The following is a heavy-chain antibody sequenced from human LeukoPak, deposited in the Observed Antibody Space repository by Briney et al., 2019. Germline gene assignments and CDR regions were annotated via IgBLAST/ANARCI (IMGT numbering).Heavy chain of an antibody. D-gene: IGHD4-17*01. Sequence: PGGSLRLSCAASGFTFSSYGMHWVRQAPGKGLEWVSGISWNGGETGYADSVKGRFTISRDNAKKSLYLQMNSLRAEDTALYYCASRRQYGDYDYWGQGTLVTVSP. V-gene: IGHV3-9*01. J-gene: IGHJ4*02. CDR1: GFTFSSYG. CDR2: ISWNGGET. CDR3: ASRRQYGDYDY.